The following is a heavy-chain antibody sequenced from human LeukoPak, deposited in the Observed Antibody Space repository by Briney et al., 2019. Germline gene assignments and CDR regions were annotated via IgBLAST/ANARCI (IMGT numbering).Heavy chain of an antibody. J-gene: IGHJ4*02. CDR3: ARDDASLGTSFDY. D-gene: IGHD7-27*01. CDR1: GFTFTTYS. CDR2: ISSSSGYI. V-gene: IGHV3-21*01. Sequence: GGSLRLSCAASGFTFTTYSMNWVRQAPGKGLEWVSSISSSSGYIYYADSMKGRFTISRDNAKNSLYLQMNSLRAEDTAVYYCARDDASLGTSFDYWGQGTLVSVSS.